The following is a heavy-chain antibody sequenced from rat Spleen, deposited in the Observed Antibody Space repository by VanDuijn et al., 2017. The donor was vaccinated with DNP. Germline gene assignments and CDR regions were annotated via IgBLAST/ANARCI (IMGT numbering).Heavy chain of an antibody. CDR1: GFSLTSYN. Sequence: QVQLKESGPGLVQPSQTLSLTCTVSGFSLTSYNVHWVRQPTGKGLEGRGIIGTGGSTDYNSALKSRLSISRDTSKSQVFLKMNSLQTEDIATYYCARGGGRVDFDYWGQGVMVTVSS. CDR3: ARGGGRVDFDY. D-gene: IGHD1-11*01. V-gene: IGHV2-30*01. CDR2: IGTGGST. J-gene: IGHJ2*01.